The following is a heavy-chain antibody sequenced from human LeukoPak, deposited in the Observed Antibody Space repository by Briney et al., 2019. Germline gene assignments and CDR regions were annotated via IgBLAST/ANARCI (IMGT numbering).Heavy chain of an antibody. CDR1: GFTFSSYA. CDR3: AKDGCGGDCYPHNWFDP. CDR2: ISGSGGST. J-gene: IGHJ5*02. D-gene: IGHD2-21*02. V-gene: IGHV3-23*01. Sequence: GGSLRLSCAASGFTFSSYAMSWVRQAPGKGLERVSAISGSGGSTYYADSVKGRFTISRDNSKNTLYLQMNSLRAEDTAVYYCAKDGCGGDCYPHNWFDPWGQGTLVTVPS.